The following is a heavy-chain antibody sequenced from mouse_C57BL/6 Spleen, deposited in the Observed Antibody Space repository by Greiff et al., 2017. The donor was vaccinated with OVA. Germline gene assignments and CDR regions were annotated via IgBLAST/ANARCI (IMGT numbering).Heavy chain of an antibody. CDR3: ARSGSTVGDFDY. J-gene: IGHJ2*01. V-gene: IGHV1-61*01. D-gene: IGHD1-1*01. CDR1: GYTFTSYW. Sequence: VQLQQPGAELVRPGSSVKLSCKASGYTFTSYWMDWVKQRPGQGLEWIGNIYPSDSETHYNPKFKDKATLTVDKSSSKAYMQLSSLTSEDSAVYYCARSGSTVGDFDYWGQGTTLTVSS. CDR2: IYPSDSET.